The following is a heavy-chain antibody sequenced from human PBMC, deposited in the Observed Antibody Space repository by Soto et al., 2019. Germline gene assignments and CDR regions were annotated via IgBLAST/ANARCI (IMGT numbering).Heavy chain of an antibody. CDR1: GYTFTSYW. V-gene: IGHV5-51*01. D-gene: IGHD2-21*01. CDR2: IYPGDSDT. Sequence: PGESLKISCKGSGYTFTSYWIGWVRQMPGKGLEWVGIIYPGDSDTRYSPSFQGQVTISADKSISTAYLQWGSLKASDTAMYYCARYSRGRLTGLDYWGLGTLVTVSS. J-gene: IGHJ4*02. CDR3: ARYSRGRLTGLDY.